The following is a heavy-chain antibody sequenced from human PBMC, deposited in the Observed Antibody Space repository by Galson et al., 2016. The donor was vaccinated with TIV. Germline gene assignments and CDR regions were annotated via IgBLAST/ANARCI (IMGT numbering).Heavy chain of an antibody. V-gene: IGHV1-8*01. CDR2: MNPNSGKT. CDR1: GYTFTSYD. CDR3: ARWGWLPI. Sequence: SVKVSCKASGYTFTSYDINWVRQATGQGLEWMGWMNPNSGKTDYAQKFRGRVTMTRNTSISTAYMELSSLRSEDTAVYYCARWGWLPIWGQGTLVTVSS. D-gene: IGHD3-16*01. J-gene: IGHJ4*02.